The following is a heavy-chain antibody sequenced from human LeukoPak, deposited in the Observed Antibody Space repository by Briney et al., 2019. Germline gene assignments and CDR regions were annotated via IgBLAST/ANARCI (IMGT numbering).Heavy chain of an antibody. D-gene: IGHD6-13*01. CDR2: INSNGGVS. V-gene: IGHV3-64*01. J-gene: IGHJ3*02. Sequence: GGSLRLSCAASGFTFSSLAIHWVRQAPGNGLEYVSGINSNGGVSYYGNSVRGRFTISRDNSESRLYLQMGSLRAEDTAVYYCVREGYSSSWSDFDIWGQGTMVTVSS. CDR1: GFTFSSLA. CDR3: VREGYSSSWSDFDI.